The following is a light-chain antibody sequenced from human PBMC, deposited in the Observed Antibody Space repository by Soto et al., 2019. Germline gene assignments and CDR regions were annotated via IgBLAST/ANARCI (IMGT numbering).Light chain of an antibody. V-gene: IGLV2-14*01. CDR3: SSFTSSSTWV. Sequence: QSVLTQPASVSGSPGQSITISCTGTSSDVGGYNYVSWYQQHPGKAPKLMIFEVTNRPSGVSNRLSGSKSGNTASLTISGLQAEDEADYYCSSFTSSSTWVFGTGTKLTVL. CDR2: EVT. CDR1: SSDVGGYNY. J-gene: IGLJ1*01.